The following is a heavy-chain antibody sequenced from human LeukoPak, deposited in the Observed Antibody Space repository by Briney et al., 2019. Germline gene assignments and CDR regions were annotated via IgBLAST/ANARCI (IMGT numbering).Heavy chain of an antibody. D-gene: IGHD3-10*01. CDR3: ARMVGLVSDY. CDR2: TYYRSKWFS. CDR1: GDSFSSNSAA. V-gene: IGHV6-1*01. J-gene: IGHJ4*02. Sequence: SQTLSLTCAISGDSFSSNSAAWNWIRQSASRGLEWLGRTYYRSKWFSYYAASVRSRISINPDTSKNQFSLQLKSATPEDTAVYYCARMVGLVSDYWGQGTRVTVSS.